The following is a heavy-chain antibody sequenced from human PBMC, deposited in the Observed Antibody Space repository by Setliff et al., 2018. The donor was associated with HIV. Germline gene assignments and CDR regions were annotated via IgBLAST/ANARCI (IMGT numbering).Heavy chain of an antibody. Sequence: ASVKVSCKAFEYTFIDYFIHWVRQAPGQGLEWMGWISPYNGDTKILQKFRGRVTMTRDTSINTACLEFSGLRSDDTAVYYCARQLSNSLDLWGQGALVTVSS. D-gene: IGHD7-27*01. CDR3: ARQLSNSLDL. CDR1: EYTFIDYF. V-gene: IGHV1-2*02. J-gene: IGHJ5*02. CDR2: ISPYNGDT.